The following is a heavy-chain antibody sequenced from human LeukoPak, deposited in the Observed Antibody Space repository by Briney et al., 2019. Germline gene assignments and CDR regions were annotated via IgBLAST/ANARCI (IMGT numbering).Heavy chain of an antibody. CDR3: ARPRGKSSSIDRNAFDI. Sequence: SETLSLTCTVSGGSISSSSYYWGWIRQPPGKGLEWIGSIYYSGSTYYNPSLKSRVTISVDTSKNQFSLKLSSVTAADTAVYYCARPRGKSSSIDRNAFDIWGQGTMVTVSS. CDR1: GGSISSSSYY. CDR2: IYYSGST. J-gene: IGHJ3*02. V-gene: IGHV4-39*01. D-gene: IGHD6-6*01.